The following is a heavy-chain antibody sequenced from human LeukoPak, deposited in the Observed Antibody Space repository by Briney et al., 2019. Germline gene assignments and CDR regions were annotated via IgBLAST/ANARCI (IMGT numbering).Heavy chain of an antibody. CDR1: GFTFSRYW. CDR3: ARDRGFGYSSGWYGNYHDY. V-gene: IGHV3-74*01. CDR2: INSDGSST. D-gene: IGHD6-19*01. J-gene: IGHJ4*02. Sequence: PGGSLRLSCAASGFTFSRYWMRWVRQAPGKGLVWVSRINSDGSSTSYADSVKGRFTISRDNAKNTLYLQMNSLRAEDTAVYYCARDRGFGYSSGWYGNYHDYWGQGTLVTVSS.